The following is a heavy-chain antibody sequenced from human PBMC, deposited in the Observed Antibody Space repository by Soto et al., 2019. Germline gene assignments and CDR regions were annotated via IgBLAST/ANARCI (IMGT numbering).Heavy chain of an antibody. V-gene: IGHV3-21*01. CDR3: ARALPGTTTLFDY. CDR2: VSSSSSYI. J-gene: IGHJ4*02. D-gene: IGHD1-7*01. Sequence: EVQLGESGGGLVKPGGSLRLSCAVSGFTFSSYSINWGRQAPGKGLEWVASVSSSSSYIYYADSVKGRFTISRDNANNSLYLQMTSLRAEDTAVYYCARALPGTTTLFDYWGQGTLVTVSA. CDR1: GFTFSSYS.